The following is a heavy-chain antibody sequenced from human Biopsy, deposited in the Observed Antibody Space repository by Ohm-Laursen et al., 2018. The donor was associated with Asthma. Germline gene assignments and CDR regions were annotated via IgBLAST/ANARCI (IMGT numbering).Heavy chain of an antibody. D-gene: IGHD1-26*01. J-gene: IGHJ4*02. CDR2: ISFDGSNK. CDR3: AKDVFPGWELRRGPDY. CDR1: GFTFSNYG. V-gene: IGHV3-30*18. Sequence: SLTLSCTASGFTFSNYGMHWVRQAPGKGLDWVAVISFDGSNKNYTDSVKGRFTISRDNSRNTLHLQMNSLRAEDTAVYYCAKDVFPGWELRRGPDYWGQGTLATVSS.